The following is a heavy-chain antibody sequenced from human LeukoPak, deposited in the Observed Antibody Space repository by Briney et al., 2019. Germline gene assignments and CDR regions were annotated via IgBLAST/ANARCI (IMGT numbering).Heavy chain of an antibody. CDR3: ARPRRWARGGYYYDSSVFDY. D-gene: IGHD3-22*01. Sequence: KPSETLSLTCAVYGGSFSGYYWSWIRQPPGKGLEWIGEINHSGSTNYNPSLKSRVTISVDTSKNQFSLKLSSVTAADTAVYYCARPRRWARGGYYYDSSVFDYWGQGTLVTVSS. V-gene: IGHV4-34*01. CDR2: INHSGST. CDR1: GGSFSGYY. J-gene: IGHJ4*02.